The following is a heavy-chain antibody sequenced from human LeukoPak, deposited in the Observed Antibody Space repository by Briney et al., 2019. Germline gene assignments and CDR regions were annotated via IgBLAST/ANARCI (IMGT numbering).Heavy chain of an antibody. CDR3: SRGSVTYKSGVD. CDR2: IHPSGST. D-gene: IGHD1-26*01. J-gene: IGHJ4*02. CDR1: GGSFSGYY. V-gene: IGHV4-34*01. Sequence: PSETLSLTCVVYGGSFSGYYWSWIRQPPGKGLEWIGEIHPSGSTNYNPSLKSRVTISVDTSKNQFSLKLSSVTAADTAVYFCSRGSVTYKSGVDWGQGTLVTVSS.